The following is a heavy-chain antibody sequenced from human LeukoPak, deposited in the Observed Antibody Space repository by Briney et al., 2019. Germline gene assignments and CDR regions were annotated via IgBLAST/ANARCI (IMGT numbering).Heavy chain of an antibody. D-gene: IGHD2-15*01. Sequence: GGSLRLSCAASGFTFSSYWIHWVRQAPGKGLVWVSRINSDGSSTSYADSVKGRFTISRDNAKNTLYLQMNSLRAEDTAVYYCASLGYCSGGSCDYWGQGTLVTVSS. J-gene: IGHJ4*02. CDR3: ASLGYCSGGSCDY. V-gene: IGHV3-74*01. CDR2: INSDGSST. CDR1: GFTFSSYW.